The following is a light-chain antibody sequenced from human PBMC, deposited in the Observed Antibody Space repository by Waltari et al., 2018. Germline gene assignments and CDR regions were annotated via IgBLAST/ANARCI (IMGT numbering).Light chain of an antibody. J-gene: IGKJ3*01. V-gene: IGKV1-9*01. CDR2: AAS. CDR1: QGTSSY. CDR3: QQLDSYPIT. Sequence: DIQSTQSPFFLSASVGDRVTTTCPASQGTSSYLAWYQQQPGKAPKLLISAASTLQSGVPSRFRGSGSGTEFTLTISSLQPEDFATYHCQQLDSYPITFGPGSKVDIK.